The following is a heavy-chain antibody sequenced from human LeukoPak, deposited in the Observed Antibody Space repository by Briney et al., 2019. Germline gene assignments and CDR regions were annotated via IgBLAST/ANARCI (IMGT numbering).Heavy chain of an antibody. V-gene: IGHV3-23*01. CDR1: GFTFSSYA. D-gene: IGHD6-19*01. CDR3: ASSSGWYGDAFDI. J-gene: IGHJ3*02. Sequence: HSGGSLTLSCAASGFTFSSYAMSWVREAPARGLEWVSSLRGNGDTFYADSVKGRFTLSRDESRNTVYLHLNNLRVEDTAVYYCASSSGWYGDAFDIWGQGTMVTVSS. CDR2: LRGNGDT.